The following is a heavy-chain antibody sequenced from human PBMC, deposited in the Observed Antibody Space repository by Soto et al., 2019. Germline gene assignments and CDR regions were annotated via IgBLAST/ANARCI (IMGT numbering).Heavy chain of an antibody. CDR1: GGTFSSYA. J-gene: IGHJ6*03. D-gene: IGHD2-2*01. CDR2: IIPIFGTA. Sequence: SVKVSCKASGGTFSSYAISWVRQAPGQGLEWMGGIIPIFGTANYAQKFQGGVTITADESTSTAYMELSSLRSEDTAVYYCASVDCSSTSCYDPPDYYYYMDVWGKGTTVTVSS. V-gene: IGHV1-69*13. CDR3: ASVDCSSTSCYDPPDYYYYMDV.